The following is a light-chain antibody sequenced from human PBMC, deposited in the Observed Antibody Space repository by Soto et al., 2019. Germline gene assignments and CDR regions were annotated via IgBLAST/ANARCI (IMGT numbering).Light chain of an antibody. J-gene: IGKJ5*01. CDR2: MGT. CDR1: PRLLQSNGYNY. CDR3: MQALLPFT. V-gene: IGKV2-28*01. Sequence: PGLSCRPGSIPCRSLPRLLQSNGYNYVGCYQQKPEQSPQLLIYMGTSRASGVADRCNGSGSGKDFTMKISMEEADDVGVYYCMQALLPFTFGRGTLLEI.